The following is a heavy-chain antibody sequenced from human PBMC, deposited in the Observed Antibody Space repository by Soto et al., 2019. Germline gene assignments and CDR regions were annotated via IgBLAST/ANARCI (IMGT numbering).Heavy chain of an antibody. CDR2: ICGTTI. V-gene: IGHV3-48*01. CDR1: GFAFSDYG. J-gene: IGHJ4*02. D-gene: IGHD5-12*01. CDR3: ARDRGSMATVDTMRGY. Sequence: EVQLVESGGGLVQPGGSLTLSCAASGFAFSDYGMMWVRQAPGKGLECKSFICGTTIYYADSVRGRFTTSRDNAKHSLSLQMNNLSAEYTAIYYCARDRGSMATVDTMRGYWGQGVLVTVSS.